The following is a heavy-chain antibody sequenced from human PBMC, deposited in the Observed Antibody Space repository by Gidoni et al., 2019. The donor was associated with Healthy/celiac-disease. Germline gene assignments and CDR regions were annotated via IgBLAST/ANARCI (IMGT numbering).Heavy chain of an antibody. CDR1: GGSISSSSYY. D-gene: IGHD6-6*01. CDR2: IYYSGST. Sequence: QLQLQESGPGLVKPSETLSLTCTVSGGSISSSSYYWGWIRQPPGKGLEWIGSIYYSGSTYYNPSLKSRVTISVDTSKNQFSLKLSSVTAADTAVYYCASIAAVYYYYYMDVWGKGTTVTVSS. V-gene: IGHV4-39*01. J-gene: IGHJ6*03. CDR3: ASIAAVYYYYYMDV.